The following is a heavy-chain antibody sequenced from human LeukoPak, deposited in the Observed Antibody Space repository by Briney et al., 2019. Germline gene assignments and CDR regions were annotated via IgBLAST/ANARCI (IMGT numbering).Heavy chain of an antibody. V-gene: IGHV3-23*01. CDR2: ISGSGGST. CDR1: GFTFSSYG. D-gene: IGHD5-18*01. CDR3: AKGSRAGYGYGPREYYYYMDV. J-gene: IGHJ6*03. Sequence: GGTLRLSCAASGFTFSSYGMSWVRQAPGKGLEWVSAISGSGGSTYYADSVKGRFTISRDNSKNTLYLQMNSLRAEDTAVYYCAKGSRAGYGYGPREYYYYMDVWGKGTTVTVSS.